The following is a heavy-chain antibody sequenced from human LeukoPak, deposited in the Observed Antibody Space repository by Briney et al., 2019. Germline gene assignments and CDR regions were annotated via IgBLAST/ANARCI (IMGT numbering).Heavy chain of an antibody. Sequence: GGSLRLSCAASGFTFSSYGMHWVRQAPGKGLEWVAVISYDGSNKYYADSVKGRFTISRDNSKNTLYLQMNSLRAEDTAVYYCAKEPTLNAFDIWGQGTMVTVSS. CDR1: GFTFSSYG. J-gene: IGHJ3*02. CDR3: AKEPTLNAFDI. CDR2: ISYDGSNK. V-gene: IGHV3-30*18.